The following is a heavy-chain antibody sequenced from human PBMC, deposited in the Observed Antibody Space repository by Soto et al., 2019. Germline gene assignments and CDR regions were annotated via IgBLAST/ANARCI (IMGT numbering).Heavy chain of an antibody. V-gene: IGHV1-69*12. CDR3: VRVVAIPGYPDN. CDR1: GGTFSSYA. CDR2: IVSIVDTS. Sequence: QVPLVQSGAEVRQPASSVKVSCKTSGGTFSSYAISWVRQAPGQGLEWMGGIVSIVDTSTYAQKFQGRVTITADESTSTVYMELSSLRSDDTAVYYCVRVVAIPGYPDNWGQGTLVTVSS. J-gene: IGHJ4*02. D-gene: IGHD5-12*01.